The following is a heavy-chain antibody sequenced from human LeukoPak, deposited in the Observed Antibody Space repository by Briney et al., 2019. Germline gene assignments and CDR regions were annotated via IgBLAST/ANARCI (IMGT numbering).Heavy chain of an antibody. V-gene: IGHV3-33*05. CDR1: GFIFSHYG. CDR2: IQNDASTE. CDR3: VSFYETY. J-gene: IGHJ4*02. Sequence: GRSLRLSCAASGFIFSHYGMHWVRQAPGKGLEWVAVIQNDASTENFADSVKGRFTISRDNSKNTVFLQMNSLRVEDTAVYYCVSFYETYWGRGTLVTVSS. D-gene: IGHD2-2*01.